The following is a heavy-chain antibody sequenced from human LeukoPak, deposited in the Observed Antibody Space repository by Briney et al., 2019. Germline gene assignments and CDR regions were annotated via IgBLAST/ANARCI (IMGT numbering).Heavy chain of an antibody. Sequence: GASLKLSCAASGYTFTRYGMHWVRQAPGKRLEWVAFIHNDGSKQYYADSVKGRFTISRDNSKNTLYLEMNDLRTEDTALYYCASEMNTCALEYWGRGMLLTVS. CDR3: ASEMNTCALEY. CDR2: IHNDGSKQ. D-gene: IGHD5-24*01. CDR1: GYTFTRYG. V-gene: IGHV3-30*02. J-gene: IGHJ4*02.